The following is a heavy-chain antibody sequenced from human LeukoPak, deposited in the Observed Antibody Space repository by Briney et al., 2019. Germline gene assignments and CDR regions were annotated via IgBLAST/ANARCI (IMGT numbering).Heavy chain of an antibody. CDR1: GFTFSSYS. V-gene: IGHV3-21*01. Sequence: GGSLRLSCAASGFTFSSYSMNWVRQAPGKGREWVSSISSSSSYIYYADSVKGRFTIHREKAKNSLYLQMNSLRAEDTAVYYCARVISVAGYDYWGQGTLVTVSS. CDR3: ARVISVAGYDY. CDR2: ISSSSSYI. D-gene: IGHD6-19*01. J-gene: IGHJ4*02.